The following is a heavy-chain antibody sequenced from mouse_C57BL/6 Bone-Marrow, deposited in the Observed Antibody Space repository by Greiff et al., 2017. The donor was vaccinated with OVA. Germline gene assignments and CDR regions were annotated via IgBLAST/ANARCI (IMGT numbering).Heavy chain of an antibody. CDR1: GFTFSSYA. CDR2: ISDGGSYT. Sequence: EVQLVESGGGLVKPGGSLKLSCAASGFTFSSYAMSWVRQTPEKRLEWVATISDGGSYTYYPDNVKGRFTISRDNAKNNLYLQMSHLKSEDTAMYYCARNWDSAYWGQGTLVTVSA. J-gene: IGHJ3*01. D-gene: IGHD4-1*01. CDR3: ARNWDSAY. V-gene: IGHV5-4*01.